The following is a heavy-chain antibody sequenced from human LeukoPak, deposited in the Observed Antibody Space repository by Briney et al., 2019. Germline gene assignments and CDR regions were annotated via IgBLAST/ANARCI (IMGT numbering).Heavy chain of an antibody. CDR3: ARVRGVGYYYDSSGYPLGGAFDI. D-gene: IGHD3-22*01. J-gene: IGHJ3*02. V-gene: IGHV1-8*01. CDR1: GYTFTSYD. Sequence: ASVKVSCKASGYTFTSYDINWVRQATGQGLEWMGWMNPNSGNTGYAQKFQGRVTMTRNTSISTAYMELSSLRSEDTAVYYCARVRGVGYYYDSSGYPLGGAFDIWGQGTMVTVSS. CDR2: MNPNSGNT.